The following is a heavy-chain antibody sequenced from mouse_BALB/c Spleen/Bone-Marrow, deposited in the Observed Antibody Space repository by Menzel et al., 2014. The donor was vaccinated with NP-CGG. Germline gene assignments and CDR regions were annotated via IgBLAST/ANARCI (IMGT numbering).Heavy chain of an antibody. Sequence: QVTLKVSGAELVMPGASVKMSCKASGYTFTDYWMHWVKQRPGQGLEWIGAIDTSDSYTSYNQKFKGKATLTVDESSSAACMQLSSVAYENSAGYYCAFSYGNYGDYWGQGATLTVSS. J-gene: IGHJ2*01. D-gene: IGHD2-1*01. CDR2: IDTSDSYT. CDR1: GYTFTDYW. V-gene: IGHV1-69*01. CDR3: AFSYGNYGDY.